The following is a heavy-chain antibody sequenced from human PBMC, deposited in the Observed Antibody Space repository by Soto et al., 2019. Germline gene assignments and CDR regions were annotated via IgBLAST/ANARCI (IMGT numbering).Heavy chain of an antibody. Sequence: ASVKVSCKASGGTFSSYTISWVRQAPGQGLEWMGRIIPILGIANYAQKFQGRVTITADKSTSTAYMELSSLRSEDTAVYYCARGGDELNMITFGGPPYGHGWFDPWGQGTLVTVSS. J-gene: IGHJ5*02. CDR2: IIPILGIA. CDR1: GGTFSSYT. V-gene: IGHV1-69*02. D-gene: IGHD3-16*01. CDR3: ARGGDELNMITFGGPPYGHGWFDP.